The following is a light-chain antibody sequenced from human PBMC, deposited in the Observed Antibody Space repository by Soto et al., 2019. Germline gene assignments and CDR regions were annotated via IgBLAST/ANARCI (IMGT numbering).Light chain of an antibody. J-gene: IGKJ2*01. CDR3: QQSHSTPYT. CDR2: AAS. V-gene: IGKV1-39*01. Sequence: DIQMTQSPSSLSASVGDRVTITCRASQSISSYLNWYQQKPGKAPKLLIYAASSLQSGVPSRFSGGGSGTDFTLTISSLQREDFATYYCQQSHSTPYTFGQGTKLEIK. CDR1: QSISSY.